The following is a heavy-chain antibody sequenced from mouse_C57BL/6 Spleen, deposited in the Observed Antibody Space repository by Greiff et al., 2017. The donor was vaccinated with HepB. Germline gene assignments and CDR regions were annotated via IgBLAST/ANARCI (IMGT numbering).Heavy chain of an antibody. CDR1: GYSITSDY. CDR3: ARSFVTTVVFAY. J-gene: IGHJ2*01. D-gene: IGHD1-1*01. V-gene: IGHV3-8*01. Sequence: EVQLVESGPGLAQPSQTLSLTCSVTGYSITSDYWNWIRKFPGNKLEYMGYIRYNGSTYYNPSLKSLISITRNTSKNQYYLQLNSVTTEDTATYYGARSFVTTVVFAYWGQGTTVTVSS. CDR2: IRYNGST.